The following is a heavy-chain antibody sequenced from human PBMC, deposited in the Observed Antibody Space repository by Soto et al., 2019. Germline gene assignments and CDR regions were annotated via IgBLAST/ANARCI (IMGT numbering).Heavy chain of an antibody. CDR2: IHYSGSV. CDR1: XDSINNDDHF. Sequence: LSLICTVPXDSINNDDHFWTWIPPRPGQGLEWIGYIHYSGSVNYNPSLYSRLTMSVDSSKSQFSMKLASVTAADTAVNYRARGVSGSGLNWFNPWRQGTLVTVSS. D-gene: IGHD6-19*01. J-gene: IGHJ5*02. V-gene: IGHV4-30-2*01. CDR3: ARGVSGSGLNWFNP.